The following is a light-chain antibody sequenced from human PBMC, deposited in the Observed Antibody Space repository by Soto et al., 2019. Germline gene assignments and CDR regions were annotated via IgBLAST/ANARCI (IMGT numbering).Light chain of an antibody. V-gene: IGLV2-14*03. CDR2: DVS. J-gene: IGLJ1*01. CDR3: SSFTTSTTYV. Sequence: LTQPASVSGSPGQSITISCTGTSSDIGGYNSVSWYQQHPGKAPQLMTFDVSRRPSGVSNRFSGSMSANTASLTISGLQTEDEADYYCSSFTTSTTYVFGTGTKVTVL. CDR1: SSDIGGYNS.